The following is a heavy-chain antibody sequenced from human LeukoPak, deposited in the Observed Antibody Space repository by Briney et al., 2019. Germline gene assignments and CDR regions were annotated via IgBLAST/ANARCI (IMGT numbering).Heavy chain of an antibody. Sequence: SETLSLTCTLSGGSITSGGYYWSWIRHHPGKGLEWIGYIYYSGSTYYNPSLKSRVTISVDTSKNQFSLKLSSVTAADTAVYYCARDRLASDYWGQGTLVTVSS. D-gene: IGHD6-19*01. CDR3: ARDRLASDY. CDR1: GGSITSGGYY. CDR2: IYYSGST. V-gene: IGHV4-31*03. J-gene: IGHJ4*02.